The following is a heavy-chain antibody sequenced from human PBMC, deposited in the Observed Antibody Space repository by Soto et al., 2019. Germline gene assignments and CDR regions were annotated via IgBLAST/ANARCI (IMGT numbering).Heavy chain of an antibody. V-gene: IGHV4-34*01. J-gene: IGHJ2*01. CDR2: INDRGSI. D-gene: IGHD3-9*01. Sequence: QVQLQQWGAGPLRPLETLSLTCGVSGGSFSGHYWAWIRQSPGKGLEWIGEINDRGSINYNPSLKSRVSISVDTSKNHYSLNLRSVTAADTAVYYCARESRDILTGPPWVWYFDLWGRGTLVTVSS. CDR1: GGSFSGHY. CDR3: ARESRDILTGPPWVWYFDL.